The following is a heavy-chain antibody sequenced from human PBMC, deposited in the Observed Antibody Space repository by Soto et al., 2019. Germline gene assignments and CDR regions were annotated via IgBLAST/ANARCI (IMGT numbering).Heavy chain of an antibody. Sequence: QVQLVQSGAEVKKPGASVKVSCKASGYTFTSYGIIWVRQAPGQGLEWMGWISAYNGNTNYAQKLQGRVTMTTDTATSTAYMELRSLRSDDTAVYYCAREGYSYGSYYYYGMDVWGQGTTVTVSS. CDR1: GYTFTSYG. J-gene: IGHJ6*02. CDR2: ISAYNGNT. CDR3: AREGYSYGSYYYYGMDV. D-gene: IGHD5-18*01. V-gene: IGHV1-18*01.